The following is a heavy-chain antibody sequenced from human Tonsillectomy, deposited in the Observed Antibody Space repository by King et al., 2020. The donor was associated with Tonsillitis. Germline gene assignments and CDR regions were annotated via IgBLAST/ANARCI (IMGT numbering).Heavy chain of an antibody. V-gene: IGHV4-59*01. CDR3: SRELAAASFEY. CDR2: LYYSGST. CDR1: GDYISSDY. J-gene: IGHJ4*02. Sequence: QLQESGPGLVKPSETLSLTCSVSGDYISSDYWSWVRPPPGKGLEWIGCLYYSGSTKYNPTLKSRVTIFLHPSKNQFSLKLTSVPAADTAVYYCSRELAAASFEYWGQGIPVTVSS. D-gene: IGHD6-13*01.